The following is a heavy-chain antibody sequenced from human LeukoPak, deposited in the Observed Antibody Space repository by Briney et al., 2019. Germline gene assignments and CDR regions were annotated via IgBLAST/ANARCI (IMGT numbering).Heavy chain of an antibody. J-gene: IGHJ6*02. CDR1: GFTFSSYA. CDR2: ISYDGSNK. V-gene: IGHV3-30*04. CDR3: ARDDFYDSSGYLSPLYYYGMDV. Sequence: PGRSLRLSCAASGFTFSSYAMHWVRQAPGKGLEWVAVISYDGSNKYYADSVKGRFTISRDNSKNTLYLQMNSLRAEDTAVYYCARDDFYDSSGYLSPLYYYGMDVWGQGTTVTVSS. D-gene: IGHD3-22*01.